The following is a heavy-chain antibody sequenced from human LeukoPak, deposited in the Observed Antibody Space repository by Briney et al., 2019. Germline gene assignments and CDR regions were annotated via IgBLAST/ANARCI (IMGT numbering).Heavy chain of an antibody. CDR3: ARGDRYDWDYYYYMDV. V-gene: IGHV3-21*01. D-gene: IGHD1-20*01. CDR2: ISSSSSYI. Sequence: PGGSLRLSCAASGFTFSSYSMNWVRQAPGKGLERVSSISSSSSYIHYADSVRGRFTISRDNAKNSQFLQMNSLRAEDTADHYCARGDRYDWDYYYYMDVWGKGTTVTISS. CDR1: GFTFSSYS. J-gene: IGHJ6*03.